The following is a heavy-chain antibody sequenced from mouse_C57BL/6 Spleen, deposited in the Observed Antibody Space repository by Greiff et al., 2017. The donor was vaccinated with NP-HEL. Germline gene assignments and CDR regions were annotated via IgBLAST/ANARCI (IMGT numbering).Heavy chain of an antibody. J-gene: IGHJ2*01. V-gene: IGHV5-16*01. CDR1: GFTFSDYY. CDR2: INYDGSST. Sequence: VVESEGGLVQPGSSMKLSCTASGFTFSDYYMAWVRQVPEKGLEWVANINYDGSSTYYLDSLKSRFIISRDNAKNILYLQMSSLKSEDTATYYCAREHYSNYVDYWGQGTTLTVSS. CDR3: AREHYSNYVDY. D-gene: IGHD2-5*01.